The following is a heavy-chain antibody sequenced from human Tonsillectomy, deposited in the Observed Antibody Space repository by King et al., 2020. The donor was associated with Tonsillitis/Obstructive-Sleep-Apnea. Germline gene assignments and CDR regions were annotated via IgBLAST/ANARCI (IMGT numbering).Heavy chain of an antibody. CDR3: ARGYRITIFGVVINNWFDP. CDR1: GYTFTGYY. CDR2: INPNSGGT. V-gene: IGHV1-2*06. J-gene: IGHJ5*02. D-gene: IGHD3-3*01. Sequence: GQLVQSGAEVKKPGASVNISCKASGYTFTGYYMHWIRQAPGQWPEWMGRINPNSGGTNYAPKFQGRVTMTRDTSVNTAYMELSRLRSDDTAVYYCARGYRITIFGVVINNWFDPWGQGTLVTVSS.